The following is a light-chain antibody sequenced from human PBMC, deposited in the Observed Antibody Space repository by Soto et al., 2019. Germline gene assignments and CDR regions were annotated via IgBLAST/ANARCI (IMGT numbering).Light chain of an antibody. CDR1: QSVSNNY. CDR2: GAS. Sequence: EIVLTQSPGTLSLSPGERATLSCRASQSVSNNYLAWYQQKPGQAPRLLIYGASNRATGIPDRFSGSGSGTDFTLTISRLEPEDFAVYYCQQYGSSRWTLGQGTKVDIK. CDR3: QQYGSSRWT. V-gene: IGKV3-20*01. J-gene: IGKJ1*01.